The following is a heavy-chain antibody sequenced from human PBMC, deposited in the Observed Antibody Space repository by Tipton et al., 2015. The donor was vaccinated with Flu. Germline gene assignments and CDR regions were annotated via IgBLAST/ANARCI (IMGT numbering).Heavy chain of an antibody. Sequence: TLSLTCTVSGGSISTYYWSWIRQPPGKGLEWIGFINYNGGTDYNPSLKSRVTISVDTSKNQFSLKLSSVTAADTAVYYCARGPEQWLVNPHYFDYWGQGTLVTVSS. CDR2: INYNGGT. CDR1: GGSISTYY. CDR3: ARGPEQWLVNPHYFDY. V-gene: IGHV4-59*08. D-gene: IGHD6-19*01. J-gene: IGHJ4*02.